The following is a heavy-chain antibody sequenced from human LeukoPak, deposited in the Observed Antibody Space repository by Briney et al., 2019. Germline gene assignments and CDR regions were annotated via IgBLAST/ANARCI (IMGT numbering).Heavy chain of an antibody. D-gene: IGHD1-26*01. CDR1: GFTFSSYG. CDR3: AKDLARQPYSGSYYADY. CDR2: ISYDGSNN. Sequence: PGRSLRLSCAASGFTFSSYGMHWVRQAPGKGLEWVAVISYDGSNNYYADSVKGRFTISRDNSKNTLYLQMNSLRAEDTAVYYCAKDLARQPYSGSYYADYWGQGTLVTVSS. J-gene: IGHJ4*02. V-gene: IGHV3-30*18.